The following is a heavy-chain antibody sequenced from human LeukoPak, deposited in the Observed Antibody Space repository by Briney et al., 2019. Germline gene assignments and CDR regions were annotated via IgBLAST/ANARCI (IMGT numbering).Heavy chain of an antibody. CDR1: GYTFTSYD. D-gene: IGHD6-19*01. J-gene: IGHJ4*02. CDR3: ARGRYSSGWYTLPWAY. CDR2: MNPNSGNT. Sequence: ASVKVSCKASGYTFTSYDINWVRQATGQGLEWMGWMNPNSGNTGYAQKFQGRVTMTRNTSISTAYMELSSLRSEDTAVYYCARGRYSSGWYTLPWAYWGQGTLVTVSS. V-gene: IGHV1-8*01.